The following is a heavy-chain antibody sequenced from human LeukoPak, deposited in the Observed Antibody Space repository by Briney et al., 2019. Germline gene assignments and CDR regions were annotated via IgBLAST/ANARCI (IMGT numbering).Heavy chain of an antibody. CDR3: ARETYDYVWGSYRLSYYFDY. Sequence: GGSLRLSCAASGFTFSSYGMHWVRQAPGKGLEWVAVIWYDGSNKYYADSVKGRFTISRDNSKNTLYLQMNSLRAEDTAVYYCARETYDYVWGSYRLSYYFDYWGQGTLVTVSS. V-gene: IGHV3-33*01. CDR1: GFTFSSYG. J-gene: IGHJ4*02. CDR2: IWYDGSNK. D-gene: IGHD3-16*02.